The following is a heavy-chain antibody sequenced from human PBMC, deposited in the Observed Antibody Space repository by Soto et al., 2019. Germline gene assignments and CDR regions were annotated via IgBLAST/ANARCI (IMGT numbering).Heavy chain of an antibody. J-gene: IGHJ4*02. CDR2: LYSEDTT. D-gene: IGHD4-17*01. V-gene: IGHV3-66*01. CDR1: GFTFSSYA. Sequence: GGSLRLSCAASGFTFSSYAMHWVRQAPGKGLEWVSVLYSEDTTYYTDSVKGRFTTSRDNSKNTLYLQMNSLRVEDTAVYYCARVGEDYGDSSDYWGQGTLVTVSS. CDR3: ARVGEDYGDSSDY.